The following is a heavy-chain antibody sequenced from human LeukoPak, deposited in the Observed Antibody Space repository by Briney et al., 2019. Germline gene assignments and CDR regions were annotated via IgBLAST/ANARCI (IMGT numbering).Heavy chain of an antibody. J-gene: IGHJ4*02. CDR1: GGSFSGYY. CDR2: INHSGST. D-gene: IGHD3-3*01. V-gene: IGHV4-34*01. CDR3: ARGVGYDFWSGYPPVFDY. Sequence: SETLSLTCAVYGGSFSGYYWSWIRQPPGKGLEWIGEINHSGSTNYNPSLKSRVTISVDTSKNQFSLKLSSVTAADTAVYYCARGVGYDFWSGYPPVFDYWGQGTLVTVSS.